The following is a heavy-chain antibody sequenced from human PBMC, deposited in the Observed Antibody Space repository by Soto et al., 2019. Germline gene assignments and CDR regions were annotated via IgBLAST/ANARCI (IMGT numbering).Heavy chain of an antibody. CDR2: INPNSGGT. CDR1: GYTFTGYY. Sequence: ASVKVSCKASGYTFTGYYMHWVRQAPGQGLEWMGWINPNSGGTNYAQEFQGWVTMTRDTSISTAYMELSRLRSDDTAVYYCARDVGSSWYINYYYGMDVWGQGTTVTVSS. V-gene: IGHV1-2*04. D-gene: IGHD6-13*01. CDR3: ARDVGSSWYINYYYGMDV. J-gene: IGHJ6*02.